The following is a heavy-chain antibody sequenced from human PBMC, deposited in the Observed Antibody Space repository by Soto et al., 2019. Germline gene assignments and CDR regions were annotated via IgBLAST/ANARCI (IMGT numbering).Heavy chain of an antibody. V-gene: IGHV4-39*01. CDR1: GGSVSGSSYY. CDR2: VCYTELT. D-gene: IGHD2-15*01. CDR3: STSQKGYHLNYFDH. J-gene: IGHJ4*02. Sequence: SDTLLLTCDVCGGSVSGSSYYWGWLRRCTRKALEWIGRVCYTELTPYTPSTESRVSASVDTSKNQFSLKVSGVSAADTAVYYCSTSQKGYHLNYFDHCGQGGLVTVAS.